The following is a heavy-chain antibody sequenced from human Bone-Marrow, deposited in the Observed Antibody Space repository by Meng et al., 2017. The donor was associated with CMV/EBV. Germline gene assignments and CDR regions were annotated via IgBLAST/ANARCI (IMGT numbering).Heavy chain of an antibody. CDR3: ARDSHGLFFFDY. D-gene: IGHD3-22*01. Sequence: GESLKISCAASGFTFSSYSMNWVRQAPGKGLEWVSSISSSSSYIYYADSVKGRFTISRDNAKNSLYLQMNSLRAEDTAVYYCARDSHGLFFFDYWGQGTLVTVSS. CDR2: ISSSSSYI. CDR1: GFTFSSYS. J-gene: IGHJ4*02. V-gene: IGHV3-21*01.